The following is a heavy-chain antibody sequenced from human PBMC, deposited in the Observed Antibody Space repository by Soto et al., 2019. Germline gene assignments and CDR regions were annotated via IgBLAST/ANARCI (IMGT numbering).Heavy chain of an antibody. CDR2: INHSGST. Sequence: PAETLTLTCAVYGGSFSGYYWSWIRQPPGKGLEWIGEINHSGSTNYNPSLKSRVTISVHTSKNQFSLKLSSVTAADTAVYYCPRGPYSDPWGQGTLVTVSS. CDR1: GGSFSGYY. J-gene: IGHJ5*02. V-gene: IGHV4-34*01. CDR3: PRGPYSDP. D-gene: IGHD1-26*01.